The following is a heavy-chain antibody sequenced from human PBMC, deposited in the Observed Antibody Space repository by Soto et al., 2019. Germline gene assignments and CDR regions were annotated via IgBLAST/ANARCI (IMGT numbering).Heavy chain of an antibody. Sequence: ASVKVSGKASGYTFTNYGVSWVRQAPGQGLEWMGWITVYNGNTHYAQNLQGRVTMTTDTSTSTAHMELWSLGSDDTAVYYCARSYSYGSYWYFDYWGQGALVTVSS. D-gene: IGHD5-18*01. J-gene: IGHJ4*02. CDR2: ITVYNGNT. CDR1: GYTFTNYG. V-gene: IGHV1-18*04. CDR3: ARSYSYGSYWYFDY.